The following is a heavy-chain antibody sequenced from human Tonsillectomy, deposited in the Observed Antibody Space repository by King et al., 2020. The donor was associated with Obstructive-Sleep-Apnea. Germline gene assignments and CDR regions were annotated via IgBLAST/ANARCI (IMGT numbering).Heavy chain of an antibody. CDR2: ISSDGSHK. Sequence: VQLVESGGGVVQPGRSLRLSCAASGFTFSSYAMHWVRQAPGKGLEGVAVISSDGSHKYYADSVKGRFTCSRDNSKNTLSLQMNSLRAEDTAVYYCASPYCSGTSCYLYFYGMDVWGQGPTVTVPS. J-gene: IGHJ6*02. D-gene: IGHD2-2*01. V-gene: IGHV3-30*04. CDR3: ASPYCSGTSCYLYFYGMDV. CDR1: GFTFSSYA.